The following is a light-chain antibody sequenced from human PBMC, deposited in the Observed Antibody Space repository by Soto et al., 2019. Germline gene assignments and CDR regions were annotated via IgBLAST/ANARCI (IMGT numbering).Light chain of an antibody. CDR1: QGISSS. CDR2: AAS. Sequence: IQLTQSPSSLSASVGDRVTITCWASQGISSSLAWYQQQPGKAPKLLIYAASTLQSGVPSRFSGSGSGIDFTLTISSLQPEDFATYYCQQLKSFPLSFGGGTKVDIK. J-gene: IGKJ4*01. V-gene: IGKV1-9*01. CDR3: QQLKSFPLS.